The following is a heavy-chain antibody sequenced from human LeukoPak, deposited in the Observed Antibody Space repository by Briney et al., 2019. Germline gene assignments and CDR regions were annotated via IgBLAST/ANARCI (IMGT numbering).Heavy chain of an antibody. CDR2: IIPIFGTA. Sequence: EASVKVSCKASGGTFSSYAISWVRQAPGQGLEWMGGIIPIFGTANYAQKFQGRVTITADESTSTAYMKLSSLGSEDTAVYYCAREKYYDSSSYGMDVWGQGTTVTVSS. CDR3: AREKYYDSSSYGMDV. D-gene: IGHD3-22*01. CDR1: GGTFSSYA. J-gene: IGHJ6*02. V-gene: IGHV1-69*13.